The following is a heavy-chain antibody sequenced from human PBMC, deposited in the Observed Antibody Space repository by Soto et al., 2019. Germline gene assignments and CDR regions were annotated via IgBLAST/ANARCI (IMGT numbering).Heavy chain of an antibody. D-gene: IGHD2-15*01. CDR2: IYYSGST. Sequence: SETLSLTCTVSGGSISSSSYYWGWIRQPPGKGLEWIGSIYYSGSTYYNPSLKSRVTISVDTSKNQFSLKLSSVTAADTVVYYCARLDYCSGGSCYEWYFDLWGRGTLVTVSS. V-gene: IGHV4-39*01. J-gene: IGHJ2*01. CDR1: GGSISSSSYY. CDR3: ARLDYCSGGSCYEWYFDL.